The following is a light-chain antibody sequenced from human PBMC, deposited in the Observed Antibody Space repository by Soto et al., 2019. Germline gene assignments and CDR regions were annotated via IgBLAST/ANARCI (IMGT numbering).Light chain of an antibody. CDR1: QSVSGSD. V-gene: IGKV3-20*01. CDR2: GVS. CDR3: HQYGTLPPR. J-gene: IGKJ2*01. Sequence: TLSLSPGERATLSCRASQSVSGSDLAWYQQKPGQAPRLLISGVSNRATGTPDRFSGSGSGTDFTLTISCLEPEDFAVYYCHQYGTLPPRFG.